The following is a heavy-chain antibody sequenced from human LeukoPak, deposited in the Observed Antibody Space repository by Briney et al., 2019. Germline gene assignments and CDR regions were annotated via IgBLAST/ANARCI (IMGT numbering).Heavy chain of an antibody. CDR1: GGSFSGYY. Sequence: PSETLSLTCAVYGGSFSGYYWSWIRQPPGKGLEWIGEINHSGSTNYNPSLKSRVTISVDTSKNQFSLKLSSVTAADTAVYYCARGLRFGDLKTWGQGTLVTVSS. D-gene: IGHD3-10*01. V-gene: IGHV4-34*01. CDR2: INHSGST. J-gene: IGHJ5*02. CDR3: ARGLRFGDLKT.